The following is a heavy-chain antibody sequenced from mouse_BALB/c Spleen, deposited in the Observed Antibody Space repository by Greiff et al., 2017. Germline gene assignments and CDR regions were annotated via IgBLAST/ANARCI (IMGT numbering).Heavy chain of an antibody. CDR2: IDPANGNT. CDR3: ARFLIHYYGYGAMDY. V-gene: IGHV14-3*02. D-gene: IGHD1-2*01. J-gene: IGHJ4*01. CDR1: GFNIKDTY. Sequence: EVQLQQSGAELVKPGASVKLSCTASGFNIKDTYMHWVKQRPEQGLEWIGRIDPANGNTKYDPKFQGKATITADTSSNTAYLQLSSLTSEDTAVYYCARFLIHYYGYGAMDYWGQGTSVTVSS.